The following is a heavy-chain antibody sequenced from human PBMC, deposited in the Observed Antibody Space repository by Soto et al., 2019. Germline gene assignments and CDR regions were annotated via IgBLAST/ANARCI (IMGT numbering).Heavy chain of an antibody. CDR2: INPNSGGT. V-gene: IGHV1-2*02. Sequence: ASVKVSCKASGCTFTGYYMHWVRQAPGQGLEWMGWINPNSGGTNYAQKFQGRVTMTRDTSISTAYMELSRLRSDDTAVYYCARRLPFMVRGVIIAPDSYYYYGMDVWGQGTTVTVSS. CDR3: ARRLPFMVRGVIIAPDSYYYYGMDV. D-gene: IGHD3-10*01. J-gene: IGHJ6*02. CDR1: GCTFTGYY.